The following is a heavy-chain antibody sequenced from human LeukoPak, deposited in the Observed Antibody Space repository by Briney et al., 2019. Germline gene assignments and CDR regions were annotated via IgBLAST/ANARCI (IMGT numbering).Heavy chain of an antibody. CDR2: NNPNSGGT. CDR1: GYTFTGYY. Sequence: ASVKVSCKASGYTFTGYYMHWVRQAPGQGLEWMGWNNPNSGGTNYAQKFQGRATMTRDTSISTAYMELSRLRSDDTAVYYCARDRKDRRLIYYYYMDVWGKGTTVTVSS. CDR3: ARDRKDRRLIYYYYMDV. V-gene: IGHV1-2*02. J-gene: IGHJ6*03.